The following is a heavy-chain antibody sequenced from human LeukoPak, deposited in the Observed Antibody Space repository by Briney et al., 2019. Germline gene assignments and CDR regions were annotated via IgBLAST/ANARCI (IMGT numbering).Heavy chain of an antibody. CDR3: ARAGIAAAGIVYYYYGMDV. CDR1: GGSISSSGYY. J-gene: IGHJ6*02. Sequence: SQTLSLTCTVSGGSISSSGYYWSWIRQHPGKGLEWIGYIYYSGCTYYNPSLKSRVTISVDTSKNQFSLKLSSVTAADTAVYYCARAGIAAAGIVYYYYGMDVWGQGTTVTVSS. D-gene: IGHD6-13*01. CDR2: IYYSGCT. V-gene: IGHV4-31*03.